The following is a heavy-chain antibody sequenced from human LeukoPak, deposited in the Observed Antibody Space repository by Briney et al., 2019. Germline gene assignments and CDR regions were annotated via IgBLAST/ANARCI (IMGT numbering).Heavy chain of an antibody. V-gene: IGHV1-8*01. D-gene: IGHD4-17*01. CDR2: MNPNSGNA. Sequence: GASVKVSCKASGYTFTSYDINWVRQATGQGLEWMGWMNPNSGNAGYAQKFQGRVTMTRNTSISTAYMELSSLRSEDTAVYYCARVPVTTDYYYYMDVWGKGTTVTISS. CDR1: GYTFTSYD. J-gene: IGHJ6*03. CDR3: ARVPVTTDYYYYMDV.